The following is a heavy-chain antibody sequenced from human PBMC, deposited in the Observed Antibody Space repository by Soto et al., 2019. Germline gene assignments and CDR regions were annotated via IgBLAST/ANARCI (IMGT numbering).Heavy chain of an antibody. CDR2: ISSGGSYI. V-gene: IGHV3-21*01. CDR1: FTFSMYS. CDR3: TRDQGGSDDSWFDP. Sequence: EVQVVESGGGLVQPGGSLRLSCSFTFSMYSMSWVRQAPGKGLEWVASISSGGSYIKYADSVKGRFTISRDNAKNSVSLQMNSLRVDDPAVYFCTRDQGGSDDSWFDPWGQGTLVTVSS. D-gene: IGHD1-26*01. J-gene: IGHJ5*02.